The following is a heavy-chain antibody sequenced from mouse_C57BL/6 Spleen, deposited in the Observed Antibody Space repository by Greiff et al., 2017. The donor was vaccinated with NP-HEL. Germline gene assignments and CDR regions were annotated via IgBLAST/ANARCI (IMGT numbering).Heavy chain of an antibody. D-gene: IGHD2-2*01. Sequence: EVKLLESGPGLVKPSQSLSLTCSVTGYSITSGYYWNWIRQFPGNKLEWMGYISYDGSNNYNPSLKNRISITRDTSKNQFFLKLNSVTTEDTATYYCAREGLWLHYFDYWGQGTTLTVSS. CDR1: GYSITSGYY. J-gene: IGHJ2*01. V-gene: IGHV3-6*01. CDR3: AREGLWLHYFDY. CDR2: ISYDGSN.